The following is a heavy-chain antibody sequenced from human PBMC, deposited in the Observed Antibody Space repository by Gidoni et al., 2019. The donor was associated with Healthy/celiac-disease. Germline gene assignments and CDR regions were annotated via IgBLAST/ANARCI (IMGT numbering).Heavy chain of an antibody. D-gene: IGHD1-1*01. CDR3: ARDRLERRADY. V-gene: IGHV3-48*02. Sequence: EVQLVESGGGLVQPGGSLRLSCAASGFTFSSYSMNWVRQAPGKGLEWVSYSSSSSSTIYYADSVKGRFTISRDNAKNSLDLQMNSLRDEDTAVYYCARDRLERRADYWGQGTLVTVSS. CDR1: GFTFSSYS. CDR2: SSSSSSTI. J-gene: IGHJ4*02.